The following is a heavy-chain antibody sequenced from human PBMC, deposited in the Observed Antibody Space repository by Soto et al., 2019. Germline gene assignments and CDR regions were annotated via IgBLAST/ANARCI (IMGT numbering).Heavy chain of an antibody. D-gene: IGHD3-22*01. CDR1: GYTFTSYA. V-gene: IGHV1-3*01. Sequence: ASVKVSCKASGYTFTSYAMHRVRQAPGQRLEWMGWINAGNGNTKYSQKFQGRVTITRDTSASTAYMELSSLRSEDTAVYYCARGITYYYDSSGYYGLFDIWGQGTMVTVSS. CDR2: INAGNGNT. CDR3: ARGITYYYDSSGYYGLFDI. J-gene: IGHJ3*02.